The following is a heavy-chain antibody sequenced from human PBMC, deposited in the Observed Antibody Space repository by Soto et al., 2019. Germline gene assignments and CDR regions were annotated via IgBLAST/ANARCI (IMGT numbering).Heavy chain of an antibody. CDR1: GFTFSSYG. CDR3: ARHKVVGSDYYYAMDV. D-gene: IGHD1-26*01. CDR2: IWFDGNNK. Sequence: QVQLVESGGGVVQPGRSLRLSCAASGFTFSSYGMYWVRQAPGKGMEWVAVIWFDGNNKYYGDSVKGRFTISRDNSKNTLYLQMNSLRAEDTAVYYCARHKVVGSDYYYAMDVWGQGTTVTVSS. J-gene: IGHJ6*02. V-gene: IGHV3-33*01.